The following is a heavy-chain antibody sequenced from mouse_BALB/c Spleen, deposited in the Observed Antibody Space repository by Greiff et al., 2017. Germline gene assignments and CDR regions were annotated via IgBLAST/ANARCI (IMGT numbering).Heavy chain of an antibody. Sequence: QVQLQQPGAELVKPGASVKLSCKASGYTFTSYWLHWVKQRPGQGLEWIGEINPSNGRTNYNEKFKSKATLTVDKSSSPAYMQLSSLTSEDSAVYYCAQLGWFAYWGQGTLVTVSA. CDR2: INPSNGRT. D-gene: IGHD4-1*02. CDR1: GYTFTSYW. J-gene: IGHJ3*01. CDR3: AQLGWFAY. V-gene: IGHV1S81*02.